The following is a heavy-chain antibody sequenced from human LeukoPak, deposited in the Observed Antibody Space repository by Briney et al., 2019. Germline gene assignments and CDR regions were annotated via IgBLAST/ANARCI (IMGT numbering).Heavy chain of an antibody. D-gene: IGHD3-16*01. J-gene: IGHJ4*02. CDR3: ARGPFGY. CDR1: GFTFSSYA. Sequence: PGRSLRLSCAASGFTFSSYAMHWVRQAPGKGLEWVAVISYDGSNKYYADSVKGRFTISRDNSKNTLYLQMNSLRAEDTAVYYWARGPFGYWGQGTLVTVSS. V-gene: IGHV3-30-3*01. CDR2: ISYDGSNK.